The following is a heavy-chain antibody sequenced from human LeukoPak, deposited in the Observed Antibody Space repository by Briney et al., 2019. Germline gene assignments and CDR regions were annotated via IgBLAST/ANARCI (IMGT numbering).Heavy chain of an antibody. V-gene: IGHV1-46*01. CDR3: AREGYSYGPFDY. Sequence: ASVTVSCKASGYTFTSYYMHWVRQAPGQGLEWMGIINPSGGSTSYAQKFQGRVTMTRDTSTSTVYMELSSLRSEDTAVYYCAREGYSYGPFDYWGQGTLVTVSS. CDR1: GYTFTSYY. D-gene: IGHD5-18*01. CDR2: INPSGGST. J-gene: IGHJ4*02.